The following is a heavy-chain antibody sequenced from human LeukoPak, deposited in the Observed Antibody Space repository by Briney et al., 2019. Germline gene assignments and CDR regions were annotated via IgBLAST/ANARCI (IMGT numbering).Heavy chain of an antibody. V-gene: IGHV4-59*12. D-gene: IGHD4-17*01. Sequence: SETLSLTCTVSGGSITTYYWSWIRQPPGKGLEYIGYISYTGSTNYNPSLKSRVTLSLDTSKNQFSLKLSSVTAADTAVYYCATVTSEKRFDYWGQGTLVTVSS. CDR1: GGSITTYY. J-gene: IGHJ4*02. CDR3: ATVTSEKRFDY. CDR2: ISYTGST.